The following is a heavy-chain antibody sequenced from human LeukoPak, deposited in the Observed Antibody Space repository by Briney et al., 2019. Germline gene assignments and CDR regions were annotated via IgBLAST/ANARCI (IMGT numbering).Heavy chain of an antibody. CDR1: GGSFSGYY. Sequence: SETLSLTCAVYGGSFSGYYWSWIRQPPGKGLEWIGEINHSGSTNYNPSLKSRVTISVDTSKNQFSLKLSSVTAADTAVYYCARARGEYSSGWFDPWGQGTLVTVSS. CDR2: INHSGST. CDR3: ARARGEYSSGWFDP. D-gene: IGHD5-18*01. J-gene: IGHJ5*02. V-gene: IGHV4-34*01.